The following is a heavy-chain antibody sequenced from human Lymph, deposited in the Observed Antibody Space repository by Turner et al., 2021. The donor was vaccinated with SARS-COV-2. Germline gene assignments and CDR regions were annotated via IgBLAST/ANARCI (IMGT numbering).Heavy chain of an antibody. V-gene: IGHV3-33*01. D-gene: IGHD3-16*01. CDR3: ARHNGGRLDY. J-gene: IGHJ4*02. CDR2: IWYDGSDK. CDR1: GFTFSNAG. Sequence: QVQLVESGGGVVQPGSSLRLSCAASGFTFSNAGMPWLRQARGKGLEWVAIIWYDGSDKFYADSVKGRFTISRDKSKNTLYLQMNSLRAEDTAVYYCARHNGGRLDYWGQGTLVTVSS.